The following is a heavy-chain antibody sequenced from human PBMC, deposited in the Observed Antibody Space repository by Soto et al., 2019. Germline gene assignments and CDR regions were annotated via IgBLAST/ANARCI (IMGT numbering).Heavy chain of an antibody. CDR1: GYTFTSYA. V-gene: IGHV1-3*01. CDR3: ARGATEGWPLDV. CDR2: INPGNGDT. Sequence: QVQLVQSGAEAKKPGASLKVSCRASGYTFTSYAIHWVRQAPGQRLEWMGWINPGNGDTRLTEKFQGRVTITRDTSASTSYMDLSDLTSGDTALYYCARGATEGWPLDVWGKGTAVTVS. J-gene: IGHJ6*03. D-gene: IGHD2-15*01.